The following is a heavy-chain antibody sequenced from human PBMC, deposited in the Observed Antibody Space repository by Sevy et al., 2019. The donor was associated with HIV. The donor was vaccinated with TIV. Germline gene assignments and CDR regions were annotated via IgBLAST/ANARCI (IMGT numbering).Heavy chain of an antibody. CDR3: ARGGYYDFWSGLDY. V-gene: IGHV3-30-3*01. CDR1: GFTFSSYA. Sequence: GGSLRLSCAASGFTFSSYAMHWVRQAPGKGLEWVAVISYDGSNKYYADSVKGRFTISRDNSKNTLYLQMKSLRAEDTAVYYCARGGYYDFWSGLDYWGQGTLVTVSS. CDR2: ISYDGSNK. J-gene: IGHJ4*02. D-gene: IGHD3-3*01.